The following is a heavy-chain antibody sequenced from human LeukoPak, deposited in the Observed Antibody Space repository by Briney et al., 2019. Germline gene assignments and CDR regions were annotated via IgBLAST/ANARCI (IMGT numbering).Heavy chain of an antibody. J-gene: IGHJ4*02. CDR2: INHSGST. Sequence: PSETLSLTCAVYGGSFSGYYRSWIRQPPGKGLEWIGEINHSGSTNYNPSLKSRVTISIDTSKNQFSLKLSSVTAADTAVYYCARAPLDYWGQGTLVTVSS. V-gene: IGHV4-34*01. CDR3: ARAPLDY. CDR1: GGSFSGYY.